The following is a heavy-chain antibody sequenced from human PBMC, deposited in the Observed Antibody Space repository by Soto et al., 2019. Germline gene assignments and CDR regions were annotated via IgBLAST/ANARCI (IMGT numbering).Heavy chain of an antibody. V-gene: IGHV4-31*03. CDR3: ARARDSSGLAFDI. CDR1: GGSISSGGYH. CDR2: VFYSGST. J-gene: IGHJ3*02. D-gene: IGHD3-22*01. Sequence: KTSETLSLTCTVSGGSISSGGYHCNWIRQRPGQGLEWIGYVFYSGSTYYNPSLKSRLSMSVDTSKNQFSLKLRSVTAADTAVYYCARARDSSGLAFDIWGQGTMVTVSS.